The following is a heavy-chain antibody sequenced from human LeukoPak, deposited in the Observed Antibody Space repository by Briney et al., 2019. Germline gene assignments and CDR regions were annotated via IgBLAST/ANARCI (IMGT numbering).Heavy chain of an antibody. CDR1: GYTFTSYG. CDR3: ASGYCSGGSCYYFDY. D-gene: IGHD2-15*01. Sequence: ASVKVSCKASGYTFTSYGISWVRQAPGQGLEWVGWISAYNGNTNYAQKLQGRVTMTTDTSTSTAYMELRSLRSDDTAVYYCASGYCSGGSCYYFDYWGQGTLVTVSS. V-gene: IGHV1-18*01. CDR2: ISAYNGNT. J-gene: IGHJ4*02.